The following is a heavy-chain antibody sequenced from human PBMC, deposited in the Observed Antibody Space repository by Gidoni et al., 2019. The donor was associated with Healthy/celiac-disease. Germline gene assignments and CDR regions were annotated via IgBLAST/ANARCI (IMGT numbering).Heavy chain of an antibody. CDR3: ARDADTMVQGFDY. J-gene: IGHJ4*02. Sequence: QVQLVQSGAEVKKPGASVKVSCKASGYTFTGYYMHWVRQAPGQGLEWMGRINLNSGGTNYAQKFQGRVTMTRYTSISTAYMELSRLRSDDTAVYYCARDADTMVQGFDYWGQGTLVTVSS. CDR2: INLNSGGT. D-gene: IGHD3-10*01. V-gene: IGHV1-2*06. CDR1: GYTFTGYY.